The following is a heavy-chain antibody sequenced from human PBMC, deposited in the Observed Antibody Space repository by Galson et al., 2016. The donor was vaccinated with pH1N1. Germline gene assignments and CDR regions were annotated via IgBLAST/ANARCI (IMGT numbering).Heavy chain of an antibody. D-gene: IGHD3-3*01. Sequence: SLRLSCAASGFTFDNFWMQWVRQAPGKGLEWVANIRQDGGEKYYVDPVKGRLTISRDNSKNTLYLQMNSLRAEDTAHYYCASNQRFLEQDAFDIWGLGTRVTVSS. CDR2: IRQDGGEK. CDR3: ASNQRFLEQDAFDI. V-gene: IGHV3-7*01. CDR1: GFTFDNFW. J-gene: IGHJ3*02.